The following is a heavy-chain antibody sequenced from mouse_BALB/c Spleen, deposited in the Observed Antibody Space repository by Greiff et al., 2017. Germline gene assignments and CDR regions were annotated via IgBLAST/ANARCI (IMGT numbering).Heavy chain of an antibody. Sequence: VKLVESGAELARPGASVKLSCKASGYTFTDYYINWVKQRTGQGLEWIGEIYPGSGNTYYNEKFKGKATLTADKSSSTAYMQLSSLTSEDSAVYFCARRPRYDGAWFAYWGQGTLVTVSA. CDR1: GYTFTDYY. CDR3: ARRPRYDGAWFAY. CDR2: IYPGSGNT. J-gene: IGHJ3*01. D-gene: IGHD2-14*01. V-gene: IGHV1-77*01.